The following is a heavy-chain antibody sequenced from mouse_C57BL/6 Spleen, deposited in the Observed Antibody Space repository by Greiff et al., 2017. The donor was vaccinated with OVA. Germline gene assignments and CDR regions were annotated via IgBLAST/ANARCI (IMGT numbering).Heavy chain of an antibody. V-gene: IGHV14-2*01. CDR1: GFNIKDYY. Sequence: EVQLQQSGAELVKPGASVKLSCTASGFNIKDYYMHWVKQRTEQGLEWIGRIDPEDGDTKYAPKFQGKATIPADKSSNTAYLQLSSLTADDTAVYYGARGLRNYAMDYWGQGTSVTVSS. CDR3: ARGLRNYAMDY. CDR2: IDPEDGDT. J-gene: IGHJ4*01. D-gene: IGHD2-2*01.